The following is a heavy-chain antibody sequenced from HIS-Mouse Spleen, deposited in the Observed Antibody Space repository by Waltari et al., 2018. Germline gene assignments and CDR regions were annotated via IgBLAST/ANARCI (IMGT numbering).Heavy chain of an antibody. CDR2: MNPNSGNT. J-gene: IGHJ4*02. Sequence: QVQLVQSGAEVKKPGAPVKVSCKASGYTFPSYDIKWVGRATGQGLEWMGWMNPNSGNTGYAQKFQGRVTMTRNTSISTAYMELSSLRSEDTAVYYCARVYYDFWSGYYYWGQGTLVTVSS. D-gene: IGHD3-3*01. V-gene: IGHV1-8*01. CDR1: GYTFPSYD. CDR3: ARVYYDFWSGYYY.